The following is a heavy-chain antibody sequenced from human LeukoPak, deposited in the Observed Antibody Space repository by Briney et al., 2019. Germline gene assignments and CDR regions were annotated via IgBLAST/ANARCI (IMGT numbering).Heavy chain of an antibody. J-gene: IGHJ5*02. D-gene: IGHD1/OR15-1a*01. Sequence: SVRLSCNASGGTFSSYAISWVRQAPRQGLEWMGRSIPYLSIANYAQKFQGTVTMTAEKSTSTAYMELSILRSEDTAVDDWAGEIVVKDWNKGENWFDPWGQGTLVTVSS. V-gene: IGHV1-69*04. CDR3: AGEIVVKDWNKGENWFDP. CDR2: SIPYLSIA. CDR1: GGTFSSYA.